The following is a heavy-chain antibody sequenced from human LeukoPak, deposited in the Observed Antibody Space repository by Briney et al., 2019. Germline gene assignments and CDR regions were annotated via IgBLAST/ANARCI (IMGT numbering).Heavy chain of an antibody. D-gene: IGHD3-22*01. CDR3: AKGTAHYYDRSGYFY. Sequence: GGSLRLSCAASGFTVSSNYMSWVRQAPGKGLEWVSAISGSGRSTYNADSVKGRFTISRDSSKNTLYLQMNSLRVEDTAVYYCAKGTAHYYDRSGYFYWGQGTLVTVSS. V-gene: IGHV3-23*01. J-gene: IGHJ4*02. CDR1: GFTVSSNY. CDR2: ISGSGRST.